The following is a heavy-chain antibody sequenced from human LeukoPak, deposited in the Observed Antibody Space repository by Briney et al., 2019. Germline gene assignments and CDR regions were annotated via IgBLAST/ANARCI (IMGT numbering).Heavy chain of an antibody. CDR2: IYSGGST. CDR3: ATHGYSSGWYYRFDYYYGMDV. V-gene: IGHV3-53*01. D-gene: IGHD6-19*01. J-gene: IGHJ6*04. CDR1: GFTVSSNY. Sequence: GGSLRLSCAASGFTVSSNYMSWVRQAPGKGLEWVSVIYSGGSTYYADSVKGRFTISRDNSKNTLYLQMNSLRAEDTPVYYCATHGYSSGWYYRFDYYYGMDVWGKGTTVTVSS.